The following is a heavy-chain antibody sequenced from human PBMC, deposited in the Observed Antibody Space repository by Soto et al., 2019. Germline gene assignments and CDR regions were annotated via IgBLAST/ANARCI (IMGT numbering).Heavy chain of an antibody. Sequence: GGSLRLSCAASGFTFSSYAMSWVRQAPGKGLEWVSAISGSGGSTYYADSVKGRFTISRDNSKNTLYLQMNSLRAEDKAVYYCAKDSLPGYCSSTSCYGVEWGAFDIWGQGTMVTVSS. CDR2: ISGSGGST. CDR1: GFTFSSYA. D-gene: IGHD2-2*01. J-gene: IGHJ3*02. CDR3: AKDSLPGYCSSTSCYGVEWGAFDI. V-gene: IGHV3-23*01.